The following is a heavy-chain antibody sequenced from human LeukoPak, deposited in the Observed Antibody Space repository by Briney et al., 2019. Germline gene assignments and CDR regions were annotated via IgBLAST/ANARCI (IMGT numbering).Heavy chain of an antibody. CDR3: ARDTPHWQGLVQEFGGY. V-gene: IGHV3-21*01. D-gene: IGHD6-19*01. CDR1: GFPFSSYS. CDR2: ISSSSSYI. Sequence: GGSLRLFCAASGFPFSSYSVNCVRQARGKGREWVSSISSSSSYIYYADSVKGRYTISRDNAKNSLYLQMNSLRAEDTAVYYCARDTPHWQGLVQEFGGYWGEGALGTVSS. J-gene: IGHJ4*02.